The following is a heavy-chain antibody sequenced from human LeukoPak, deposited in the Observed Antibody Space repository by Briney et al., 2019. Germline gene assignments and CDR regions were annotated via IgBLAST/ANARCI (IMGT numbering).Heavy chain of an antibody. J-gene: IGHJ4*02. CDR1: GFTFSSYG. V-gene: IGHV3-33*01. CDR2: IWYDGSNK. D-gene: IGHD3-22*01. Sequence: GGSLRLSCAASGFTFSSYGMHWVRQAPGKGLEWVAVIWYDGSNKYYADSVKGRFTISRDNSKNTLYLQMNSLRAKDTAVYYCAREPDSSGYYHYFDYWGQGTLVTVSS. CDR3: AREPDSSGYYHYFDY.